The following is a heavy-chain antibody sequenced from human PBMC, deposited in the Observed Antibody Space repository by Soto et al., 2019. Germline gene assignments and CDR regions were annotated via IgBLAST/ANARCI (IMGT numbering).Heavy chain of an antibody. CDR3: ARNGWGMATVGM. D-gene: IGHD4-4*01. J-gene: IGHJ4*02. V-gene: IGHV3-53*03. CDR1: GFTVSNNY. Sequence: EVQLVESGGGLVQPGGSLRLSCAASGFTVSNNYMIWFRLPPGKGLEWVSLIYSGGTTYYADSVKGRFTISRDNSKNTLYLQMNSLRVEGPAVYYCARNGWGMATVGMWGPGTLVTVSS. CDR2: IYSGGTT.